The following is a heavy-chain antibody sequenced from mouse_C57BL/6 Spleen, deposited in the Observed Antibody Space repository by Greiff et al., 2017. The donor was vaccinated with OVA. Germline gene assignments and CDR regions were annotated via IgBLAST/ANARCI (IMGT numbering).Heavy chain of an antibody. V-gene: IGHV1-19*01. CDR2: INPYNGGT. CDR3: ARGGDRSNYDAMDY. CDR1: GYTFTDYY. J-gene: IGHJ4*01. D-gene: IGHD2-5*01. Sequence: VQLQQSGPVLVKPGASVKMSCKASGYTFTDYYMNWVKQSHGKSLEWIGVINPYNGGTSYNQKFKGKATLTVDKSSSTAYMELNSLTSEDSAVYYCARGGDRSNYDAMDYWGQGTSVTVSS.